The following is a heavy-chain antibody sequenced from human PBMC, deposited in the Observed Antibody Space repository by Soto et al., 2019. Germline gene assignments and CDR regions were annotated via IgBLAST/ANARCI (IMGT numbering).Heavy chain of an antibody. CDR3: ARSQPNIAAAGTQAIDY. J-gene: IGHJ4*02. Sequence: QVQLVESGGGVVQPGRSLRLSCAASGFTISSYGMHWVRQAPGKGLEWVAVIWYDGSNKYYADSVKGRFTISRDNSKNTLYLQMNSLRAEDTAVYYCARSQPNIAAAGTQAIDYWGQGTLVTVSS. CDR2: IWYDGSNK. D-gene: IGHD6-13*01. V-gene: IGHV3-33*01. CDR1: GFTISSYG.